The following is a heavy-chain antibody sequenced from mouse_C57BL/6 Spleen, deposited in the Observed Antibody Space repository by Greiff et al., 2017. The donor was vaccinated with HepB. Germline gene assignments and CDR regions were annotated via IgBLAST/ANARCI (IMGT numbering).Heavy chain of an antibody. D-gene: IGHD1-1*01. CDR2: INPNNGGT. CDR3: ARRVITTVVASYYFDY. V-gene: IGHV1-26*01. Sequence: VQLQQSGPELVKPGASVKISCKASGYTFTDYYMNWVKQSHGKSLEWIGDINPNNGGTSYNQKFKGKATLTVDKSSSTAYMELRSLTSEDSAVYYCARRVITTVVASYYFDYWGQGTTLTVSS. J-gene: IGHJ2*01. CDR1: GYTFTDYY.